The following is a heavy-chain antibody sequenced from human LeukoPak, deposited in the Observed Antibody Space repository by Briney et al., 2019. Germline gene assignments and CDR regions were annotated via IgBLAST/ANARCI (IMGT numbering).Heavy chain of an antibody. V-gene: IGHV3-7*03. D-gene: IGHD3-22*01. CDR1: AFIFSGHW. CDR2: IKEDGSER. Sequence: GGSLRLSCEGSAFIFSGHWMNWVRQTPGKGLAWVASIKEDGSERQYVDSVKGRFSISRDNTKGSLFLQLNSLRAEDTAVYYCARAARPTSDTSGSYWYYFDCWGQGILVTVSS. J-gene: IGHJ4*02. CDR3: ARAARPTSDTSGSYWYYFDC.